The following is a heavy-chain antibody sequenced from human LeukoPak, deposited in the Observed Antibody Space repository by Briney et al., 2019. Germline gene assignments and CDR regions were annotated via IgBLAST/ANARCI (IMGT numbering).Heavy chain of an antibody. Sequence: GGSLRLSCSASGFTFSDYYMSWIRQAPGKGLEWISYISTSGSTIYYADSVKGRFTISRDNAKNSLYLQMNSLRAEDTAVYYCARGYGDYEVTDYWGQGTLVTVSS. V-gene: IGHV3-11*04. D-gene: IGHD4-17*01. CDR3: ARGYGDYEVTDY. J-gene: IGHJ4*02. CDR2: ISTSGSTI. CDR1: GFTFSDYY.